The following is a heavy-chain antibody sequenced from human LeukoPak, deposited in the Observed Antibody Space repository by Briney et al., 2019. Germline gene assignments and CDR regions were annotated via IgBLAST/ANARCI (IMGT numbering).Heavy chain of an antibody. Sequence: SVKVSCKASGGTFSSYAISWVRQAPGQGLEWMGRIIPIFGTASYAQKFQGRVTITTDESTSTAYMELSSLRSEDTAVYYCARTLRITMIVVAPDAFDIWGQGTMVTVSS. J-gene: IGHJ3*02. CDR1: GGTFSSYA. D-gene: IGHD3-22*01. V-gene: IGHV1-69*05. CDR2: IIPIFGTA. CDR3: ARTLRITMIVVAPDAFDI.